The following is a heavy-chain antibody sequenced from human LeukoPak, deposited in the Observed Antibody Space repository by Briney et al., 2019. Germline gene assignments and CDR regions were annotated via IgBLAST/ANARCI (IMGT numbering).Heavy chain of an antibody. D-gene: IGHD3-22*01. J-gene: IGHJ3*02. CDR3: ARYSSGYEGRAFDI. Sequence: SETLSLTCAVSGGSISSSNWWSWVRQPPGKGLEWIGEIYHSGSTNYNPSLKSRVTISVDKSKNQFSLKLSSVTAADTAVYYCARYSSGYEGRAFDIWGQGTMVTVSS. CDR2: IYHSGST. CDR1: GGSISSSNW. V-gene: IGHV4-4*02.